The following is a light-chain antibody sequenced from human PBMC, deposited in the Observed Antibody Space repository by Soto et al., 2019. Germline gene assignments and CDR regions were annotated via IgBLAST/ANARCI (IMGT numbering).Light chain of an antibody. CDR1: QRINNNY. V-gene: IGKV3-20*01. J-gene: IGKJ3*01. CDR2: GAS. Sequence: EVVLTQSPGTLSLSPGERVTLSCRASQRINNNYLAWYQQKAGQAPRLLIYGASIRATGIPDRFSGSGSGADFTLTISRLEPEDFAVYYCQQYGISPGFTFGPGTKVDIK. CDR3: QQYGISPGFT.